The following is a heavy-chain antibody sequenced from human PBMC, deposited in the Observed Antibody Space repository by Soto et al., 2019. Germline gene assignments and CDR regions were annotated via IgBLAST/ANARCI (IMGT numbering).Heavy chain of an antibody. D-gene: IGHD5-12*01. V-gene: IGHV1-58*02. CDR1: GFTCTSSA. Sequence: SVKVSCKASGFTCTSSAMQWVRQARGQRLEWIGWIVVGSGNTNYAQKFQERVTITRDMSTSTAYMELSSLRSEDTAVYYCAALEVGYLCMDVWGQGTTVTVSS. CDR3: AALEVGYLCMDV. J-gene: IGHJ6*02. CDR2: IVVGSGNT.